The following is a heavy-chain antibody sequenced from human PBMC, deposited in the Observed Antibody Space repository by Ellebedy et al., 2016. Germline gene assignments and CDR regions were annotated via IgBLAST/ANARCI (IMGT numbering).Heavy chain of an antibody. CDR1: GGFITSYYY. Sequence: SETLSLTCTVSGGFITSYYYWSWFRQPPGKGLEWIGYIDYSGSAHYSPSLDSRVTISVDTSKKFFSLNLSSVTAADTAVYFCARDPGRYCTGGSCYSRGDWFDPWGQGTLVKVSS. CDR3: ARDPGRYCTGGSCYSRGDWFDP. D-gene: IGHD2-15*01. V-gene: IGHV4-30-4*01. CDR2: IDYSGSA. J-gene: IGHJ5*02.